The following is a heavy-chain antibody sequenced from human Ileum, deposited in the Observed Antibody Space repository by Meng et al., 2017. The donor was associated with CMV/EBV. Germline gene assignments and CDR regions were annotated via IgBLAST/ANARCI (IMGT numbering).Heavy chain of an antibody. D-gene: IGHD3-22*01. CDR1: GVS. CDR3: AHSPGTYYYNSGGYYSFGYFDY. V-gene: IGHV2-5*02. Sequence: GVSVCWIRQPPGEALEWLALIYWDDDKRYSPSLRSRLTITKDTSKNQVVLTMTNVDPADTATYYCAHSPGTYYYNSGGYYSFGYFDYWGQGALVTVSS. J-gene: IGHJ4*02. CDR2: IYWDDDK.